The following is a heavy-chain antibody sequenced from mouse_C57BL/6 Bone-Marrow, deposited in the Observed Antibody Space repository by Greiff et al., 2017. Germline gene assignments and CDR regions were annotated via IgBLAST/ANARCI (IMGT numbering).Heavy chain of an antibody. CDR1: GYTFTDYY. V-gene: IGHV1-26*01. CDR2: INPNNGGT. D-gene: IGHD1-1*01. Sequence: VQLQQSGPELVKPGASVKISCKASGYTFTDYYMNWVKQSHGKSLEWIGDINPNNGGTSYNQKFKGKATLTVDKSSSTAYMELRSLTSEDSAVYYCARGKGITTVVATRYYAMDYWGQGTSVTVSS. CDR3: ARGKGITTVVATRYYAMDY. J-gene: IGHJ4*01.